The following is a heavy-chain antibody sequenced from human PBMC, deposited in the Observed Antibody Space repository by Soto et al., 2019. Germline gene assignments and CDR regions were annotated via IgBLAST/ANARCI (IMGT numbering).Heavy chain of an antibody. CDR1: GCSISSSSYY. V-gene: IGHV4-39*01. D-gene: IGHD3-10*01. Sequence: SETLSLTCTVSGCSISSSSYYWGWIRQPPGKGLEWIGSIYYSGSTYYNPSLKSRVTISVDTSKNQFSLKLSPVTAADTAVYYCARAFGFGSNYYYYGMDVWGQGTTVTVSS. J-gene: IGHJ6*02. CDR2: IYYSGST. CDR3: ARAFGFGSNYYYYGMDV.